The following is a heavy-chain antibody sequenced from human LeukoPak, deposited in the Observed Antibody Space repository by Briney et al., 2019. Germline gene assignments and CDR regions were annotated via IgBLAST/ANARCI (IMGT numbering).Heavy chain of an antibody. CDR3: ARDRRRGYSYGYGAGAFDI. CDR1: GFTFSSYS. D-gene: IGHD5-18*01. J-gene: IGHJ3*02. CDR2: ISSSSSYI. Sequence: PGGSLRLXCAASGFTFSSYSMNWVRQAPGKGLECVSSISSSSSYIYYADSVKGRFTISRDNAKNSLYLQMNSLRAEDTAVYYCARDRRRGYSYGYGAGAFDIWGQGTMVTVSS. V-gene: IGHV3-21*01.